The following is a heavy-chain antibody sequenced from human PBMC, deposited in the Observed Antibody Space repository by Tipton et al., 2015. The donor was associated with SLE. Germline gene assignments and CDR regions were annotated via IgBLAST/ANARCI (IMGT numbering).Heavy chain of an antibody. Sequence: SLRLSCAASGFTFSGSAMHWVRQASGKGLEWVGRIRSNANSYGRAYAASVKVRFTISRDDSQNTAYLQMNSLKTEDTAVYYCSWVAAAGTDYWVQGTLVAVSS. CDR2: IRSNANSYGR. D-gene: IGHD6-13*01. V-gene: IGHV3-73*01. CDR3: SWVAAAGTDY. CDR1: GFTFSGSA. J-gene: IGHJ4*02.